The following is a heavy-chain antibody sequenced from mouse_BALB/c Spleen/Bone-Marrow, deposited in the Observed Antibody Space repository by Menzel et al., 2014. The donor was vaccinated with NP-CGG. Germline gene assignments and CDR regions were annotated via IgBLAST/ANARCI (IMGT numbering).Heavy chain of an antibody. CDR3: AREKGITFAY. CDR2: INPSSGYT. J-gene: IGHJ3*01. V-gene: IGHV1-4*01. D-gene: IGHD2-4*01. Sequence: VQLVESGAELARPGASVQMSCKASGYTFTSYTMHWVKQRPGQGLEWIGYINPSSGYTNYNQKFKDKATLTADKSSSTAYMQLSSLTSEDSAVYYCAREKGITFAYWGQGTLVTVSA. CDR1: GYTFTSYT.